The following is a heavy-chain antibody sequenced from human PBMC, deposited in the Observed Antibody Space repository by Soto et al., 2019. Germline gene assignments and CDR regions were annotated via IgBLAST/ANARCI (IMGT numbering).Heavy chain of an antibody. CDR2: IVVGSGNT. CDR3: AADREKDWNYYGMDV. D-gene: IGHD1-1*01. J-gene: IGHJ6*02. CDR1: GFTFTSSS. V-gene: IGHV1-58*01. Sequence: VASVKVSCKSSGFTFTSSSVQWVRQARGQRLEWIGWIVVGSGNTNYAQKFQERVTITRDMSTSTAYMELSSLRSEDTAVYYCAADREKDWNYYGMDVWGQGTTVTVS.